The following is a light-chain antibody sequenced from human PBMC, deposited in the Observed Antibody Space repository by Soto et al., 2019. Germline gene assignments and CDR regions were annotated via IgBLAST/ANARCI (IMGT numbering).Light chain of an antibody. CDR1: SGDVDSHY. CDR2: EGN. V-gene: IGLV2-14*03. J-gene: IGLJ2*01. Sequence: QSVLTQPASVSGSPGQSITISCTGTSGDVDSHYVAWYQQHPNKAPKVLIYEGNNRPSGVSDRFSCSKSVNTASLTISGLQSEDEDDYYCSSHTPGTNLFGGGTKLAVL. CDR3: SSHTPGTNL.